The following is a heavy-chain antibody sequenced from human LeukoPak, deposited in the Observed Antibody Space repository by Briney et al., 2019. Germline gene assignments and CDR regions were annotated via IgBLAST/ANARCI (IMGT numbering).Heavy chain of an antibody. CDR3: AKGVEDSGIYYYYYYMDV. J-gene: IGHJ6*03. D-gene: IGHD2-15*01. V-gene: IGHV3-23*01. CDR1: GFTFSSYTVSTYA. Sequence: GGSLRLSCAASGFTFSSYTVSTYAMSWVRQAPGKGLEWVSAVSGSGVSTYYADSVKGRFTISRDNSKNTLYLQMNGLRAEDTAVYYCAKGVEDSGIYYYYYYMDVWGKGTTVTVSS. CDR2: VSGSGVST.